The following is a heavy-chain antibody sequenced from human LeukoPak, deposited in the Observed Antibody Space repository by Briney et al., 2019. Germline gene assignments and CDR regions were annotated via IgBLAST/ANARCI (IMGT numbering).Heavy chain of an antibody. CDR2: INPSGGST. D-gene: IGHD3-10*01. CDR3: ARDQRDGGFDY. J-gene: IGHJ4*02. CDR1: GYTFTNYY. Sequence: GASVTVSCKASGYTFTNYYMHWVRQAPGQGLEWMGIINPSGGSTNYAQKFQGRVTMTRDMSTSTAYMELSSLRSEDTAVYYCARDQRDGGFDYWGQGTLVTVSS. V-gene: IGHV1-46*01.